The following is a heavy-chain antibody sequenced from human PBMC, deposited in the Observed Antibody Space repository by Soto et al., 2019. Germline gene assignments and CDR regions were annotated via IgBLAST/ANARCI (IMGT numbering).Heavy chain of an antibody. CDR2: INHSGST. D-gene: IGHD3-16*02. CDR1: GGSFSGYY. CDR3: ARVLWGDYVWGSYRSRVLDY. V-gene: IGHV4-34*01. J-gene: IGHJ4*02. Sequence: QVQLQQWGAGLLKPSETLSLTCAVYGGSFSGYYWSWIRQPPGKGLEWIGEINHSGSTNYNPSLKSRVTISVDTSKNQFSLKLSSVTAADTAVYYCARVLWGDYVWGSYRSRVLDYWGQGTLVTVSS.